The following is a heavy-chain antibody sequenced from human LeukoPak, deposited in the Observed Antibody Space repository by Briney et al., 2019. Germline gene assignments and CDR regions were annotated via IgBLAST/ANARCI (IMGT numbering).Heavy chain of an antibody. CDR1: GFTFSDYY. V-gene: IGHV3-11*03. J-gene: IGHJ5*02. CDR2: ISSSSSYT. Sequence: NSGGSLRLSCAPSGFTFSDYYMSWIRQAPGKGLEWVSYISSSSSYTNYADSVQGRFTISRDNAKNSLYLQMNSLRAEDTAVYYCARSPRYCSSTSCQGGIWFDPWGQGTL. CDR3: ARSPRYCSSTSCQGGIWFDP. D-gene: IGHD2-2*01.